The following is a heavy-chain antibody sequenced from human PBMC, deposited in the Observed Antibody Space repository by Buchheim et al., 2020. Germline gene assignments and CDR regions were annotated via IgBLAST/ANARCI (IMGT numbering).Heavy chain of an antibody. CDR3: TRGGLSYYDGSGYAY. J-gene: IGHJ4*02. V-gene: IGHV3-72*01. CDR2: IRNKANSYFA. CDR1: GFTFSAHY. D-gene: IGHD3-22*01. Sequence: EVQLVESGGGLVQPGGSLRLSCGASGFTFSAHYMDWVRQAPGKGLEWVGRIRNKANSYFAEYAASVKGRFTISRDDSKSSMYLQMNSLKSEDTAVYYCTRGGLSYYDGSGYAYWGQGTL.